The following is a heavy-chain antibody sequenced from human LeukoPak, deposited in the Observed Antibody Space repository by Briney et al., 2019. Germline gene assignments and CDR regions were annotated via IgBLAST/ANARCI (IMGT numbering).Heavy chain of an antibody. V-gene: IGHV3-43*02. CDR2: ISVDGVST. D-gene: IGHD2-15*01. Sequence: PLGFLRLSPVASLFAPAVYAMHWVREAPRERVERGSLISVDGVSTYYADSVKDRFTISRDNSKNSLYLQMNSLRTEDSAFYYCAKVSRSVVVAATLFDYWGQGTLVTVSS. CDR3: AKVSRSVVVAATLFDY. CDR1: LFAPAVYA. J-gene: IGHJ4*02.